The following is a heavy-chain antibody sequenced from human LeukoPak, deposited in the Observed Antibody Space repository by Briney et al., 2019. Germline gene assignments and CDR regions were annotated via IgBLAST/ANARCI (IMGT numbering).Heavy chain of an antibody. CDR2: INHSGST. V-gene: IGHV4-34*01. CDR3: ARHYDFWSGYPPNWFDP. Sequence: PSETLSLTCAVYGGSFSGYYWSWIRQPPGKGLEWIGEINHSGSTNYNPSLKSRVTISVDTSKNQFSLKLSSVTAADTAVYYCARHYDFWSGYPPNWFDPWGQGTLVTVSS. J-gene: IGHJ5*02. CDR1: GGSFSGYY. D-gene: IGHD3-3*01.